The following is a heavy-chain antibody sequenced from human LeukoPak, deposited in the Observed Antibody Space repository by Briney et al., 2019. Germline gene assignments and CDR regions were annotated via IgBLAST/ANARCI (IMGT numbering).Heavy chain of an antibody. CDR2: ISTSGSTK. V-gene: IGHV3-48*03. Sequence: GGSLRLSCVASGFTFSSYEMNWVRQAPGKGLEWISYISTSGSTKYYADSVKGRFTISRDNAKNSLNLQMNSLRAEDTAVYYCAREFYDILTGYQDIFDVWGQGTMVTVSS. J-gene: IGHJ3*01. CDR1: GFTFSSYE. D-gene: IGHD3-9*01. CDR3: AREFYDILTGYQDIFDV.